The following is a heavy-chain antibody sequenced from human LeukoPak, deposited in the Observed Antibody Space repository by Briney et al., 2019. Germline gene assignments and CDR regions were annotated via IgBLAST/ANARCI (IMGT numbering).Heavy chain of an antibody. CDR3: ARAAARPAGIDY. CDR1: GGSISSYY. Sequence: SETLSLTCTVSGGSISSYYWSWIRQPPGKGLEWIGYIYYSGSTNYNPSLKSRVTISVDTSKNQFSLKLSSVTAADTAVYYCARAAARPAGIDYWGQGTLVTVSS. CDR2: IYYSGST. V-gene: IGHV4-59*12. D-gene: IGHD6-6*01. J-gene: IGHJ4*02.